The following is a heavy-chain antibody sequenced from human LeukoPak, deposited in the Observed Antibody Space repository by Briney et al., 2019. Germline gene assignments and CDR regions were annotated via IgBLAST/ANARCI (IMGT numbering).Heavy chain of an antibody. J-gene: IGHJ5*02. CDR2: MNPNSGNT. D-gene: IGHD3-22*01. V-gene: IGHV1-8*01. CDR1: GYTFTSYD. CDR3: ARGGYDSSGYYYDWFDP. Sequence: GASVKVSCKASGYTFTSYDINWVRQATGQGLEWMGWMNPNSGNTGYAQKFQGRVTMTRNTSISTAYMELSSLRSGDTAVYYCARGGYDSSGYYYDWFDPWGQGTLVTVSS.